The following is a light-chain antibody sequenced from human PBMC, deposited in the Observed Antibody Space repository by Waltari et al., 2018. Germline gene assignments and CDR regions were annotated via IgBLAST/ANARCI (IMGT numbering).Light chain of an antibody. CDR3: CSYAGSSTL. J-gene: IGLJ3*02. Sequence: QSALTQPASVSGSPGQSITISCTGTSSDVGSYNLVSWYQQHTGKDPKLMIYEGSKRPSGVSKRFAGSKSGNTASLTISGLQAEDEADYYCCSYAGSSTLFGGGTKLTVL. CDR2: EGS. V-gene: IGLV2-23*01. CDR1: SSDVGSYNL.